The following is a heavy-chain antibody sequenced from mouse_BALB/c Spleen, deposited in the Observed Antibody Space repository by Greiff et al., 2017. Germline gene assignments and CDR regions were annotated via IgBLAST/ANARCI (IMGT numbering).Heavy chain of an antibody. D-gene: IGHD2-4*01. Sequence: EVKLQESGPELVKPGASVKISCKASGYTFTDYNMDWVKQSHGKSLEWIGDINPNYDSTSYNQKFKGKATLTVDKSSSTAYMELRSLTSEDTAVYYCARWGDYDVGAWFAYWGQGTLVTVSA. CDR1: GYTFTDYN. CDR2: INPNYDST. CDR3: ARWGDYDVGAWFAY. V-gene: IGHV1-18*01. J-gene: IGHJ3*01.